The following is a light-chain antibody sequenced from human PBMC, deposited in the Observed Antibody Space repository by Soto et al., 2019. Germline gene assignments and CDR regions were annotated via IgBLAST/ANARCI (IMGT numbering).Light chain of an antibody. CDR3: QQRSNWPPRIT. CDR2: GAS. CDR1: QSVSSSY. Sequence: EIVLTQSPGTLSLSPGGRATLSCRARQSVSSSYLAWYQQKPGQAPRLLXHGASSRATGIPARFSGSGSGTDFTLTISSLQPEDFAVYYCQQRSNWPPRITFGQGTRLEIK. J-gene: IGKJ5*01. V-gene: IGKV3D-20*02.